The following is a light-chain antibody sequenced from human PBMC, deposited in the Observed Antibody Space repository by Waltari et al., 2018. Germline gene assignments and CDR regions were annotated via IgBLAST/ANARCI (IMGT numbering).Light chain of an antibody. V-gene: IGKV4-1*01. CDR3: QQYYIAQYT. Sequence: DIVMTQSPDSLTVSLGERATINCKSSQSVLFSSDNKNYLAWYQQKPGQPPKLLIYWASTRESGVPDRFSCSGSGTDFTLTISSLQAEDVAVYFCQQYYIAQYTVGQGTKLEIK. J-gene: IGKJ2*01. CDR1: QSVLFSSDNKNY. CDR2: WAS.